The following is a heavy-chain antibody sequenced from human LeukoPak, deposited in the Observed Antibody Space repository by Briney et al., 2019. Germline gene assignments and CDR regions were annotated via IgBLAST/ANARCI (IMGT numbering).Heavy chain of an antibody. CDR2: INSDGSST. CDR1: GFTFSDYW. V-gene: IGHV3-74*01. D-gene: IGHD5-12*01. CDR3: ARALSKMSDYSGYDFIEY. Sequence: PGGSLRLSCAASGFTFSDYWMHWVRHAPGKGLVWVSRINSDGSSTSYADSVKGRFTISRDNAKDTLYLQMNSLRAEDTAVYYCARALSKMSDYSGYDFIEYWGQGTLVTVSS. J-gene: IGHJ4*02.